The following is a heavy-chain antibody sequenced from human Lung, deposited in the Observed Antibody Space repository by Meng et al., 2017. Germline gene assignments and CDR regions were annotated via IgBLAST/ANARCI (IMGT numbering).Heavy chain of an antibody. J-gene: IGHJ6*02. V-gene: IGHV3-33*01. CDR3: ARDFVGVWGSYPTYGMDV. CDR2: IWYDGSNK. CDR1: GFTFSSYG. Sequence: GGSLRLSCAASGFTFSSYGMHWVRQAPGKGLEWVAVIWYDGSNKYYADSVKGRFTISRDNSKNTLYLQMNSLRAEDTAVYYCARDFVGVWGSYPTYGMDVWGQGTTVTVSS. D-gene: IGHD3-16*02.